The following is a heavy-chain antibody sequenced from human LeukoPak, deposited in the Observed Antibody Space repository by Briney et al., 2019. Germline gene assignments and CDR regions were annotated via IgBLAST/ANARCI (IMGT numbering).Heavy chain of an antibody. D-gene: IGHD2-15*01. J-gene: IGHJ5*02. Sequence: GASVKVSCKASGYTFTGYYIHWVRQAPGQGLEWMGWINPNSGGTNYAQKFQGRVTMTMDTSISTAYMELSRLTSDDTAVYYCAFLCNGGSCYSYWFDPWGQGTLVTVSS. CDR2: INPNSGGT. CDR1: GYTFTGYY. CDR3: AFLCNGGSCYSYWFDP. V-gene: IGHV1-2*02.